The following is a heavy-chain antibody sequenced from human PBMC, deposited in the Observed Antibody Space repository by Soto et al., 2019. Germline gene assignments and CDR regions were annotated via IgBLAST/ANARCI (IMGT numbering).Heavy chain of an antibody. CDR1: GYTFTSYG. CDR3: ARGPYYNDFWSGYYLAVTNYFDY. CDR2: ISAYNGNT. V-gene: IGHV1-18*01. D-gene: IGHD3-3*01. J-gene: IGHJ4*02. Sequence: ASVKVSCKASGYTFTSYGISWVRQAPGQGLEWMGWISAYNGNTNYAQKLQGRVTMTTDTSTSTAYMELRSLRSDDTAVYYCARGPYYNDFWSGYYLAVTNYFDYWGQGTLVTVSS.